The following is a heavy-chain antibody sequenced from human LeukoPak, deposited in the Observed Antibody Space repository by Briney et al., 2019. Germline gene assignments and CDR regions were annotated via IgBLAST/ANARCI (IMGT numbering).Heavy chain of an antibody. CDR1: GFTFSSYA. J-gene: IGHJ4*02. D-gene: IGHD3-22*01. Sequence: GGSLRLSCAASGFTFSSYAMSWVRQAPGKGLEWVSAISGSGGSTYYADSVKGRFTISRDNSKNTLYLQMNSLRAEDTAVYYCAKHRYSGIYYDSSGVALLFDYWGQGTLVTVSS. CDR3: AKHRYSGIYYDSSGVALLFDY. V-gene: IGHV3-23*01. CDR2: ISGSGGST.